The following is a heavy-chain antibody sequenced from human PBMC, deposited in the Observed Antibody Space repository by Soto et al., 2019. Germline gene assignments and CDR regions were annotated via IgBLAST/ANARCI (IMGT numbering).Heavy chain of an antibody. CDR3: AKGGITIFGVVSCMDV. CDR1: GYTFTSYA. Sequence: GASVKVSCKASGYTFTSYAMHWVRQAPGQRLEWMGWINAGNGNTKYSQKFQGRVTITRDTSASTAYMELSSLRSEDTAVYYCAKGGITIFGVVSCMDVWAKGPRSPSP. CDR2: INAGNGNT. J-gene: IGHJ6*03. D-gene: IGHD3-3*01. V-gene: IGHV1-3*01.